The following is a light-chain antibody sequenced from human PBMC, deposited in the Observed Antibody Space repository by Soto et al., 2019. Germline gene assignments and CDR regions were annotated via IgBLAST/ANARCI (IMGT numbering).Light chain of an antibody. V-gene: IGKV1-33*01. CDR3: QQYVNLPYT. CDR1: QDLTNY. CDR2: DTT. J-gene: IGKJ2*01. Sequence: DIQMTQSPTSLAASVGDRVTITCQASQDLTNYLNWYQQKPGEAPKLLIYDTTTLEEGVPTRFSGGGSGTAFTFTINGLQPEDAAIYFCQQYVNLPYTVGQGTKLEIK.